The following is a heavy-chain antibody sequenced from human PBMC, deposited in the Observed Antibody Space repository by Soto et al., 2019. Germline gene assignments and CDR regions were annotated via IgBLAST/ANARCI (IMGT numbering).Heavy chain of an antibody. CDR2: IKQDGSEK. V-gene: IGHV3-7*05. J-gene: IGHJ3*02. CDR1: GFTFSSYW. Sequence: GGSLRLSCAASGFTFSSYWMSWVRQAPGKGLEWVANIKQDGSEKYYVDSVKGRFTISRDNAKNSLYLQMNSLRAEDTAVYYCARVAVEVYDIPTVAFDIWGQGTMVTVSS. D-gene: IGHD2-8*01. CDR3: ARVAVEVYDIPTVAFDI.